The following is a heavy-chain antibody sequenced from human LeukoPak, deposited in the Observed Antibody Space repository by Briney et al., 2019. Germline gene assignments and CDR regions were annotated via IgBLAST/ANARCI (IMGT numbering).Heavy chain of an antibody. D-gene: IGHD4-17*01. V-gene: IGHV5-51*01. CDR2: NYPGNSDT. Sequence: ESLKISCKGSGYSFTSYWIGWVRQMPGKRLEWMGINYPGNSDTGYSPSFQGQVTISADKSISTAYLQWSSLNASDTALYYCARQTVTNRLHERKSPSSFDYWGQRSLVT. J-gene: IGHJ4*02. CDR1: GYSFTSYW. CDR3: ARQTVTNRLHERKSPSSFDY.